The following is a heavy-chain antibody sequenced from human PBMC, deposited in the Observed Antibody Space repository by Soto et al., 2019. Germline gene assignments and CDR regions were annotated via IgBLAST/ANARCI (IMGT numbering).Heavy chain of an antibody. CDR2: IIPVTETP. CDR1: GGTFISHA. J-gene: IGHJ5*02. D-gene: IGHD3-10*01. Sequence: QVQLVQSGAEVKKPGSSVRVSCKVSGGTFISHAINWLRQAPGQGLEWMGVIIPVTETPNNAEKFQGRVTITADKSTTTVYMERSSLTFDDTAVYFCARGNKGTGQYGPGSQGWYGPWGQGTLVTVSS. CDR3: ARGNKGTGQYGPGSQGWYGP. V-gene: IGHV1-69*06.